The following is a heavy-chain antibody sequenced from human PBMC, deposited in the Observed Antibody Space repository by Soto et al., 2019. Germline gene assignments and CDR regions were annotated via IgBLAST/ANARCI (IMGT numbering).Heavy chain of an antibody. J-gene: IGHJ6*03. CDR1: GGSFSGYY. D-gene: IGHD3-16*02. CDR3: ARGRGDYIWGSYRYQPGMNYYYMDV. V-gene: IGHV4-34*01. CDR2: INHSGST. Sequence: QVQLQQWGAGLLKPSETLSLTCAVYGGSFSGYYWSWIRQPPGKGLEWIGEINHSGSTNYNPSLKSRVTISVDTSKNQFSLKLSSVTAADTAVYYCARGRGDYIWGSYRYQPGMNYYYMDVWGKGTTVTVSS.